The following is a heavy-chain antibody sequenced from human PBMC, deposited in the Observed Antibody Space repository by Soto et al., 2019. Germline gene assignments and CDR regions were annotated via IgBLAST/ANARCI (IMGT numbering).Heavy chain of an antibody. Sequence: PGECLNLSRKGSVYRFTRFWLGCVPHLPGKGLEWMGIIDPGDSDTRNSPPFQGQVTISADKSISTAYLQRRSLKDSETAMYYCARQGYDFWRSPPNGMDVWGQGTTVTVSS. J-gene: IGHJ6*02. V-gene: IGHV5-51*01. CDR2: IDPGDSDT. CDR1: VYRFTRFW. D-gene: IGHD3-3*01. CDR3: ARQGYDFWRSPPNGMDV.